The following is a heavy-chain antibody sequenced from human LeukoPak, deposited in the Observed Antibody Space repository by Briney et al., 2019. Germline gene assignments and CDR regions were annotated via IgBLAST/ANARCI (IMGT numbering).Heavy chain of an antibody. D-gene: IGHD6-19*01. Sequence: SETLSLTCTVSGGSISSYYWSWIRQPPGKGLEWIGEINHSGSTNYNPSLKSRVTISVDTSKNQFSLKLSSVTAADTAVYYCARELAVVDYWGQGTLVTVSS. CDR3: ARELAVVDY. V-gene: IGHV4-34*01. CDR2: INHSGST. CDR1: GGSISSYY. J-gene: IGHJ4*02.